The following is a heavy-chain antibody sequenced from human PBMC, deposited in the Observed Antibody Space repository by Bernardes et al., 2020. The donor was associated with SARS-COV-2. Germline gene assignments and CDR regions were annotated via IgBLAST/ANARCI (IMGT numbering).Heavy chain of an antibody. CDR3: ARGHDSSGYYPNRGGYYYGMDV. D-gene: IGHD3-22*01. V-gene: IGHV3-11*01. CDR2: ISSSGSTI. Sequence: GGSLRLSRAASGFTFSDSYMSWIRQAPGKGLEWVSFISSSGSTIYSADSVKGRFAISRDNSKNLLYLQMNSLRAEDAAVYYCARGHDSSGYYPNRGGYYYGMDVWGQGTTVTVSS. J-gene: IGHJ6*02. CDR1: GFTFSDSY.